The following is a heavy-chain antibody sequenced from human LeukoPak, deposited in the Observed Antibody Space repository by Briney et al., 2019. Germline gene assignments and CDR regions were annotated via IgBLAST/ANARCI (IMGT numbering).Heavy chain of an antibody. V-gene: IGHV3-13*01. D-gene: IGHD5-18*01. CDR3: ARAHRYSYGPDAFDI. CDR1: GFTFSSYD. CDR2: IGTAGDT. J-gene: IGHJ3*02. Sequence: GGSLRLSCAASGFTFSSYDMHWVRQATGKGLEWVSAIGTAGDTYYPGSVKGRFTISRENAKNSLYLQMNSLRAGDTAVYYCARAHRYSYGPDAFDIWGQGTMVTVSS.